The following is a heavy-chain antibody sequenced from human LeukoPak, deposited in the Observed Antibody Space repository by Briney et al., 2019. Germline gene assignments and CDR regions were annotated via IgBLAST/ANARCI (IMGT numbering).Heavy chain of an antibody. CDR2: IRYDGSNK. D-gene: IGHD6-13*01. V-gene: IGHV3-30*02. Sequence: GGSLRLSCAASGFTFSSYGMHWVRQAPGKGLEWVAFIRYDGSNKYYADSVKGRFTISRDNSKNTLYLQMNSLRAEDTAVYYCAKGEAIIAAAGVDYWGQGTLVTVSS. CDR3: AKGEAIIAAAGVDY. CDR1: GFTFSSYG. J-gene: IGHJ4*02.